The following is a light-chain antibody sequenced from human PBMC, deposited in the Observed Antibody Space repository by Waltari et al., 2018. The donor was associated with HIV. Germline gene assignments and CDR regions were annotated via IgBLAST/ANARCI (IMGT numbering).Light chain of an antibody. CDR2: WAW. CDR3: QQYFWSPWT. J-gene: IGKJ1*01. Sequence: DIVMTQPPVPLAVSLRARATISRKSSHSVFQHSDQRTFLAWYQPRPGQPPKLLISWAWRREVGVPDRFSGSAAWTDFTLTINKQQAEDVSDYYCQQYFWSPWTFGQGTKV. CDR1: HSVFQHSDQRTF. V-gene: IGKV4-1*01.